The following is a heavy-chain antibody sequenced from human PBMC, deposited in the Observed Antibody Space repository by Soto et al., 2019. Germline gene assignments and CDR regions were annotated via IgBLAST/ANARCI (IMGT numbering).Heavy chain of an antibody. CDR2: ISWNSGTI. Sequence: GGSLRLSCAASGFIFDDFAMYWVRQSPGKGLEWVSGISWNSGTIGYADSVKGRFTISRDNAQNSLFLQMNSLRPEDTAVYYCTKDIRVSNHFDGMDVWRQGTTVTVS. J-gene: IGHJ6*02. CDR3: TKDIRVSNHFDGMDV. CDR1: GFIFDDFA. D-gene: IGHD6-13*01. V-gene: IGHV3-9*01.